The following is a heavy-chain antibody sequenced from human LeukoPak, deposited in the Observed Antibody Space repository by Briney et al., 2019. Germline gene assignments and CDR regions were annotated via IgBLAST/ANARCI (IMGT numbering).Heavy chain of an antibody. D-gene: IGHD6-19*01. CDR3: ARVDAGWARTAFDI. V-gene: IGHV4-4*02. CDR2: IYHSGST. CDR1: GGSISSSNW. Sequence: SGTLSLTCAVSGGSISSSNWGSWVRQPPGKGLEWSGEIYHSGSTNYNPSLKSRVTISVDKSKNQFSLKLSSVTAADTAVYYCARVDAGWARTAFDIWGQGTIVTVSS. J-gene: IGHJ3*02.